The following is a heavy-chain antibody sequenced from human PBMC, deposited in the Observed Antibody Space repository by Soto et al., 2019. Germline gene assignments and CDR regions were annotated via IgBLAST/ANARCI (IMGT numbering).Heavy chain of an antibody. CDR2: ISSSSSTR. V-gene: IGHV3-48*01. CDR3: ARAKQWLAGAFDI. CDR1: GFTFSSYN. Sequence: EVQLVESGGGLVQPGGSLRLSCAASGFTFSSYNMNWVRQAPGKGLEWVSYISSSSSTRYYADSVKGRFTISRDNAKNSLYLQMNSLRAEDTAVYYCARAKQWLAGAFDIWGKGTMVTVSS. D-gene: IGHD6-19*01. J-gene: IGHJ3*02.